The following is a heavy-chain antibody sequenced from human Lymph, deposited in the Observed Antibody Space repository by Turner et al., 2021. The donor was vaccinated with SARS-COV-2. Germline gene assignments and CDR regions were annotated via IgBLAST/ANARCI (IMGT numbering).Heavy chain of an antibody. V-gene: IGHV1-69*01. CDR3: ARVGSSVVPYYYYGMDV. CDR1: GGTFSSHV. D-gene: IGHD3-22*01. J-gene: IGHJ6*02. CDR2: IIPMFGTA. Sequence: QVQLVQSGAGVKKPGSSVKVSCKATGGTFSSHVISWVRQAPGQGLEWMGGIIPMFGTANYAQKFQGRVTITADESTSTAYMELTSLRSEDTAVYYCARVGSSVVPYYYYGMDVWGQGTTVTVSS.